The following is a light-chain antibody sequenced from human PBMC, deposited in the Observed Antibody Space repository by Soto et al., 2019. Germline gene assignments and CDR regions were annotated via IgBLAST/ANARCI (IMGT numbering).Light chain of an antibody. CDR1: QAISND. V-gene: IGKV1-39*01. J-gene: IGKJ1*01. CDR3: QQSYSTPPT. Sequence: IQFTQSPSSLSASVGDRVTITCRASQAISNDLGWYQQKPGLAPKRLIYAASSLQSGVPSRFSGSGSGTDFTLTISSLQPEDFATYYCQQSYSTPPTFGQGTKVDIK. CDR2: AAS.